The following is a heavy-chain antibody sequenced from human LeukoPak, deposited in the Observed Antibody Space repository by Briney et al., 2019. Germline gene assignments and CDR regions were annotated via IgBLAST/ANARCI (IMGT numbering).Heavy chain of an antibody. CDR3: ARGGIAAAGTSWFDP. CDR1: GYTFTGYY. CDR2: INPNSGGT. Sequence: ASVKVSCKASGYTFTGYYMHWVRQAPGQGLEWMGGINPNSGGTNYAQKFQGRVTMTRDTSISTAYMELSRLRSDDTAVYYCARGGIAAAGTSWFDPWGQGTLVTVSS. D-gene: IGHD6-13*01. J-gene: IGHJ5*02. V-gene: IGHV1-2*02.